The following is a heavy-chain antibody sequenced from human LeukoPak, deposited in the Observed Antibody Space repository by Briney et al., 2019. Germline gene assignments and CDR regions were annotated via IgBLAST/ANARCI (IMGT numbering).Heavy chain of an antibody. J-gene: IGHJ4*02. V-gene: IGHV3-73*01. CDR1: GLTLGGSA. CDR3: ACSPGDY. CDR2: SRSKANSYAT. Sequence: GGCLRLACAPYGLTLGGSAVESARLASGRGLEWVGRSRSKANSYATAYAASVKGRFTISRDDSKNTAYLQMNSQKTEDTAVYYCACSPGDYWGQGTLVTVSS.